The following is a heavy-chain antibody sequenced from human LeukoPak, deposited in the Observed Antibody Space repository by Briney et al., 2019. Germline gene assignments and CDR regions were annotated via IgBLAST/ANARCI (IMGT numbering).Heavy chain of an antibody. Sequence: PGGSLRLSCAASGFTFDDYAMHWVRQAPGKGLEWVSGISGNSGSIGYADSVKGRFTMSRDNAKNSLYLQMNGLRAEDTALYYCAKDLPPSDYYYYGMDVWGQGTTVTVSS. CDR1: GFTFDDYA. V-gene: IGHV3-9*01. CDR3: AKDLPPSDYYYYGMDV. J-gene: IGHJ6*02. CDR2: ISGNSGSI.